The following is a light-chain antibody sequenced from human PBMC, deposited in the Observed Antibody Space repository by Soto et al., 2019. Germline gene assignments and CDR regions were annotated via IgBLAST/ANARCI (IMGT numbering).Light chain of an antibody. Sequence: EIVMTQSPATLSVSPGERATLSCRASQSISNYLAWYQQRPGQAPRLLISDASNRATGIPARFSGSGSGTDFTLTISSLEPEDFAVYYCQQRSSWPRTFGQGTKVEIK. CDR3: QQRSSWPRT. J-gene: IGKJ1*01. CDR2: DAS. CDR1: QSISNY. V-gene: IGKV3-11*01.